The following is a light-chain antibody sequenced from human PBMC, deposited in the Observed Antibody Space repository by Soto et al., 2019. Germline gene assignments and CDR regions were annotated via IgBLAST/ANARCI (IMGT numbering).Light chain of an antibody. CDR3: SSYTSSITLV. J-gene: IGLJ2*01. CDR2: DVN. Sequence: QSALTQPASVSGSPGQSIAISCTGTSSDVGGYNYVSWYQQHPGKAPKLMIYDVNNRPSGVSNRFSGAKSGNSASLTISGLQAEDGGDYYCSSYTSSITLVFAGGTKLAVL. V-gene: IGLV2-14*01. CDR1: SSDVGGYNY.